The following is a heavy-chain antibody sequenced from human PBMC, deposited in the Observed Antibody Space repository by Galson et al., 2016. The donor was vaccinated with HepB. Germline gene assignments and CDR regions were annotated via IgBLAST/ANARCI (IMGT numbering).Heavy chain of an antibody. V-gene: IGHV3-7*05. J-gene: IGHJ5*02. Sequence: SLRLSCAASGFTFSSYWMSWVRQAPGKRLECVANIKQDGSEQYYVDSVKGRFTISRDNAKKSMYLQMNSLRAEDTAVYYCTTVHSSWFYISWGQGTLVTVSS. D-gene: IGHD3-10*01. CDR2: IKQDGSEQ. CDR3: TTVHSSWFYIS. CDR1: GFTFSSYW.